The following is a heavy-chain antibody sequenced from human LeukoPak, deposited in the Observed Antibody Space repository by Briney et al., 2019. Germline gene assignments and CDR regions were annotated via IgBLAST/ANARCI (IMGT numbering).Heavy chain of an antibody. D-gene: IGHD6-6*01. V-gene: IGHV3-33*08. CDR2: IWSRGTTK. J-gene: IGHJ4*02. Sequence: GGSLRLSCAASGFTFSDSDMHWVRQAPGKGLEWVALIWSRGTTKYYADSLKGRFTISRDNSNNTLYLQMNSLSAEDTAVYFCVRRGSSSSFDYWGQGTLVTVSS. CDR1: GFTFSDSD. CDR3: VRRGSSSSFDY.